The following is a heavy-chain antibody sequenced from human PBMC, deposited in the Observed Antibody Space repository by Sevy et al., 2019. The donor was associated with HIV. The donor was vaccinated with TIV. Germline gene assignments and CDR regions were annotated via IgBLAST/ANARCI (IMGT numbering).Heavy chain of an antibody. J-gene: IGHJ4*02. Sequence: ASVKVSCKTSGGTFSSFALSWVRQAPGQGLEWMGRIIPIFGASNYAQKFQGRVTITADESTSTAYMELRSLRSEDTAVYFCAREEEQPDPYFDYWGQGTLVTVSS. D-gene: IGHD1-1*01. CDR1: GGTFSSFA. V-gene: IGHV1-69*13. CDR3: AREEEQPDPYFDY. CDR2: IIPIFGAS.